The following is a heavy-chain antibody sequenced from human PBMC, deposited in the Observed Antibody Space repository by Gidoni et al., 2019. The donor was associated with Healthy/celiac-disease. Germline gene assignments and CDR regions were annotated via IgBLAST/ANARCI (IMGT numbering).Heavy chain of an antibody. Sequence: QVQLVQSGAAEKTPGASVKVSCKVSGYTLTELSMHWVRQAPGKGLEWMGGFDPEDGETIYAQKFQGRVTMTEDTSTDTAYMELSSLRSEDTAVYYCATGRYYYYGMDVWGQGTTVTVSS. V-gene: IGHV1-24*01. CDR1: GYTLTELS. CDR3: ATGRYYYYGMDV. J-gene: IGHJ6*02. CDR2: FDPEDGET.